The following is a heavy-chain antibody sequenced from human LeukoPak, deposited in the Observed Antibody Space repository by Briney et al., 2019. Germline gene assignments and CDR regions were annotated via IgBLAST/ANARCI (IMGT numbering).Heavy chain of an antibody. D-gene: IGHD6-13*01. V-gene: IGHV1-2*02. CDR2: INPNSGGT. CDR1: GYTFTGDH. Sequence: ASVKVSCKASGYTFTGDHMHWVRQAPGQGLEWMGWINPNSGGTNYAQKFQGRVTMTRDTSISTAYMELSRLRSDDTAVYYCARPVSGDGTAAAQFDYWGQGTLVTVSS. J-gene: IGHJ4*02. CDR3: ARPVSGDGTAAAQFDY.